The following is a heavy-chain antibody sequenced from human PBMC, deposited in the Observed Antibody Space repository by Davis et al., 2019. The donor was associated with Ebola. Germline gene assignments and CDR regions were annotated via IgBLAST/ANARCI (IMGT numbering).Heavy chain of an antibody. D-gene: IGHD6-6*01. Sequence: PGGSLRLSCATSGFIFSTSSMNWVRQVPGTGLELVSSLELVSSISASTGYIYYAYSVKGRFTISRDNAKNSLYLQMSSLRAEDTAIYYCARDLSIAARPVFDSWGQGTLVTVSS. CDR2: ISASTGYI. V-gene: IGHV3-21*01. CDR1: GFIFSTSS. J-gene: IGHJ4*02. CDR3: ARDLSIAARPVFDS.